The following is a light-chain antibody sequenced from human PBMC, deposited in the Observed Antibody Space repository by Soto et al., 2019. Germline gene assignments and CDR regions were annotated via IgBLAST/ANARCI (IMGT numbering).Light chain of an antibody. CDR1: QTISSW. J-gene: IGKJ1*01. CDR2: KAS. CDR3: QHYNSYSEA. V-gene: IGKV1-5*03. Sequence: IPLTQSPSSLSGSVGDRVTITCRASQTISSWLAWYQQKPGKAPKLLIYKASTLKSGVPSRFSGSGSGTELTITISSLQPDDFETYYCQHYNSYSEAFGQGTKVDIK.